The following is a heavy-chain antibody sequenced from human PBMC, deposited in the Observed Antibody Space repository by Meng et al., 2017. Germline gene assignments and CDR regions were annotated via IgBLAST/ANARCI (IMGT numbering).Heavy chain of an antibody. CDR1: GGSISSYY. CDR3: ARVHYYDSSGYYYGENWFDP. CDR2: IYYSGST. J-gene: IGHJ5*02. Sequence: SETLSLTCTVSGGSISSYYWSWIRQPPGKGLEWIGYIYYSGSTNYNPSLKSRVTISVDTSKNQFSLKLSSVTAADTAVYYCARVHYYDSSGYYYGENWFDPWGQGTLVTVSS. D-gene: IGHD3-22*01. V-gene: IGHV4-59*12.